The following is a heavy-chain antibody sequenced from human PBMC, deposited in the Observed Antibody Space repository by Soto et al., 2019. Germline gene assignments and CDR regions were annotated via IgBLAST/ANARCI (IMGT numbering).Heavy chain of an antibody. CDR2: INAYNGNT. CDR1: GYTFTTYG. Sequence: ASVKVSCKASGYTFTTYGISWVRQAPGQGFEWMGLINAYNGNTNYAQKLQGRVTMTTDTSTSTAYMELRSLRSDYSAVYYCAREYCSSTSCYGVDYWGQGTQVTVSS. J-gene: IGHJ4*02. V-gene: IGHV1-18*01. D-gene: IGHD2-2*01. CDR3: AREYCSSTSCYGVDY.